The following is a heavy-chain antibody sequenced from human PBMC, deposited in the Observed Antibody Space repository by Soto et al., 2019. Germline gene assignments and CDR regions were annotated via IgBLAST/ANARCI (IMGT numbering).Heavy chain of an antibody. D-gene: IGHD6-13*01. CDR2: IFYSGGT. V-gene: IGHV4-59*01. CDR3: ARDSFAYIRSWYYYGMDV. Sequence: QVQLQESGPGLVKPSETLSLTCTVSGDSISNYYWSWIRQPPGKGLEWIGYIFYSGGTNYNPYLKSRVTMSVDTSKHQFSLKLSSVTAADTAVYYCARDSFAYIRSWYYYGMDVWGQGTTVTVSS. CDR1: GDSISNYY. J-gene: IGHJ6*02.